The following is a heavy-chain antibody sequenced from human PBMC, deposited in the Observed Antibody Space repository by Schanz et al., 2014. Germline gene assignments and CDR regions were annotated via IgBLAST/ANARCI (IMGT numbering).Heavy chain of an antibody. V-gene: IGHV4-34*01. D-gene: IGHD1-7*01. Sequence: QVQLQQWGAGLLKPSETLSLTCAFSGGSFSGYWWTWVRQSPGKGLEWIGEVNHGGYTNYNPSLKCRVTVSVDMSKKHFSLRLSSVTAADTAAYYCATWSGTRLFHNWGQGTLVTVSS. CDR3: ATWSGTRLFHN. CDR1: GGSFSGYW. J-gene: IGHJ4*02. CDR2: VNHGGYT.